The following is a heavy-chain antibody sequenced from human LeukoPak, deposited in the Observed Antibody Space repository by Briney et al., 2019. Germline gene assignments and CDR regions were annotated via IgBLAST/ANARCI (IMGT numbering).Heavy chain of an antibody. CDR1: GFTFDDYT. CDR3: ERDRGGAYDFWSGYYTGYFDY. CDR2: ISWDGGKT. Sequence: NPGGSLRLSCAASGFTFDDYTMHWVRQAPGKGLEWVSLISWDGGKTSYADSVKGRFTISRDNAKLSLYLQMNSLRAEDTAVYYCERDRGGAYDFWSGYYTGYFDYWGQGTLVPVSS. V-gene: IGHV3-43*01. J-gene: IGHJ4*02. D-gene: IGHD3-3*01.